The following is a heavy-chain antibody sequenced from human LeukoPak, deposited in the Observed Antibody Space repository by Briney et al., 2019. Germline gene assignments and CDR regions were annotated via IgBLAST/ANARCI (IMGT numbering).Heavy chain of an antibody. V-gene: IGHV1-18*01. CDR3: AKDRGELPNTRAVDF. Sequence: ASVKVSCKASGYTFTSYGISWVRQAPGQGLEWMGWISAYNGNTNYAQKLQGRVTMTTDTSTGTAYMELRSLRSDDTAVYYCAKDRGELPNTRAVDFWGQGTLVTVSS. D-gene: IGHD1-26*01. CDR1: GYTFTSYG. CDR2: ISAYNGNT. J-gene: IGHJ4*02.